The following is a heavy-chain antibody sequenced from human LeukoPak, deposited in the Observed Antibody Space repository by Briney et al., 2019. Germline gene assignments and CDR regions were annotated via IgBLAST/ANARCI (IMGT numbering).Heavy chain of an antibody. Sequence: SETLSLTCAVYGGSFSGYYWSWIRQPPGKGLEWIGYIYYSGSTNYNPSLKSRVTISVDTSKNQFSLKLSSVTAADTAVYYCARPASSWRDAFDIWGQGTMVTVSS. V-gene: IGHV4-59*08. CDR2: IYYSGST. CDR1: GGSFSGYY. CDR3: ARPASSWRDAFDI. D-gene: IGHD6-13*01. J-gene: IGHJ3*02.